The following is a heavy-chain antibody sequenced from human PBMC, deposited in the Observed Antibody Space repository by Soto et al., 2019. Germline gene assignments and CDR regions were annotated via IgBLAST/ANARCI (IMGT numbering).Heavy chain of an antibody. Sequence: SVKVSCKASGGTFSSYAISWVRQAPGEGLEWMGGIISIFGTANYAQKFQGRVTITAYKSTSTAYMELSRLSSEDTAGYYCARGLLDQRWFDPWGQGTLVNVSS. J-gene: IGHJ5*02. D-gene: IGHD3-3*01. CDR2: IISIFGTA. CDR3: ARGLLDQRWFDP. V-gene: IGHV1-69*06. CDR1: GGTFSSYA.